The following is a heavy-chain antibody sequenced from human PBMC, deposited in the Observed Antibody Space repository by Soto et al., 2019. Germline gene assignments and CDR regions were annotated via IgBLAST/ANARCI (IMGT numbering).Heavy chain of an antibody. CDR3: ARQGSGSTFWFDP. Sequence: QVQLQQSGPGPVKPSETLSLNCSVSGGSVRGSFYYWAWIRQTPGKGPEWIGSIHYSGSVNYNPSVNSRVTISIDTSTNQFSLKLKSVTAADTAIYYCARQGSGSTFWFDPWGRGIQVIVSS. D-gene: IGHD1-26*01. CDR1: GGSVRGSFYY. J-gene: IGHJ5*02. CDR2: IHYSGSV. V-gene: IGHV4-39*01.